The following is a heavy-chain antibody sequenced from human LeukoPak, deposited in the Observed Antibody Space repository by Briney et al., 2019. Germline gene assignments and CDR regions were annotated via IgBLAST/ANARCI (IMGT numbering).Heavy chain of an antibody. J-gene: IGHJ4*02. Sequence: SETLSLTCAVSGGSISSGGYSWSWIRQPPGKGLEWIGYIYHSGSTYYNPSLKSRVTISVDRSKNQFSLKLSSVTAADTAVYYCARGLRYFDWLPPYYFDYWGQGTLVTVSS. CDR3: ARGLRYFDWLPPYYFDY. V-gene: IGHV4-30-2*01. CDR2: IYHSGST. CDR1: GGSISSGGYS. D-gene: IGHD3-9*01.